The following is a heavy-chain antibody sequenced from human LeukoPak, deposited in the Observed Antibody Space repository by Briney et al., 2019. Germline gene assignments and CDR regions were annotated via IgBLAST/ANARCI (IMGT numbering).Heavy chain of an antibody. CDR3: ARDPVGYRRPLDC. CDR2: IKQDGSEK. J-gene: IGHJ4*02. CDR1: GFTFSSYW. V-gene: IGHV3-7*01. Sequence: GGSLRLSCAASGFTFSSYWMSWVRQAPGKGLEWVANIKQDGSEKYYVDSVKGRFTISRDNAKNSLYLQMNSLRAEDTAVYYCARDPVGYRRPLDCWGQGTLVTVSS. D-gene: IGHD6-25*01.